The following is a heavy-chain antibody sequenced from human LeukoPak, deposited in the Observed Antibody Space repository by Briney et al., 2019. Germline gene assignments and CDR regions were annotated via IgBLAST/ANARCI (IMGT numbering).Heavy chain of an antibody. Sequence: SETLSLTCTVSGGSISSYYWSWIRQPPGKGLEWIGYIYYSGSTNYNPSLKSRVTISVDTSKNQFSLKLSSVTAADTAVYYCARDDGSGPLSVIGYWGQGTLVTVSS. D-gene: IGHD2-15*01. J-gene: IGHJ4*02. V-gene: IGHV4-59*12. CDR3: ARDDGSGPLSVIGY. CDR1: GGSISSYY. CDR2: IYYSGST.